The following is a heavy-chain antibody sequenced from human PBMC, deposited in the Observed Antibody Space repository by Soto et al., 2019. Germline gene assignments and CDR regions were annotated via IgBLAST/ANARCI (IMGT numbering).Heavy chain of an antibody. V-gene: IGHV4-59*08. Sequence: QVQLQESGPGLVKPSETLSLTCTVSGGSISSYYWSWIRQPPGKGLEWIGYIYYSGSTNYNPSLKSRVTISVDTSKNQFPLKLSSVTAADTAVDYCARHRLGAFDIWGQGTMVTVSS. CDR1: GGSISSYY. CDR2: IYYSGST. J-gene: IGHJ3*02. CDR3: ARHRLGAFDI. D-gene: IGHD6-25*01.